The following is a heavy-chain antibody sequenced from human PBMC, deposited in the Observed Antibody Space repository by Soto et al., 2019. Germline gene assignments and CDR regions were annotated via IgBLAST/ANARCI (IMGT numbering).Heavy chain of an antibody. CDR2: ISAYNGNT. Sequence: GASVKVSCKASGYTFTSYGISWVRQAPGQGLEWMGWISAYNGNTNYAQKLQGRVTMTTDTSTSTAYMELRSLRSDDTAVYYCARGKQWLGGPGVTKPSPRKKHDAFDIWGQGTMVTVSS. CDR1: GYTFTSYG. J-gene: IGHJ3*02. V-gene: IGHV1-18*01. CDR3: ARGKQWLGGPGVTKPSPRKKHDAFDI. D-gene: IGHD6-19*01.